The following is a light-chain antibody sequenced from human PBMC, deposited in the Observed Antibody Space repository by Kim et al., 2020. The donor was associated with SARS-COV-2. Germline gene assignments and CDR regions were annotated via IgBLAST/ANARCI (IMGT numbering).Light chain of an antibody. V-gene: IGLV8-61*01. J-gene: IGLJ3*02. CDR2: TTY. CDR3: VLYMGGGISV. CDR1: SGPVSGGPY. Sequence: GGTVKLTCGLASGPVSGGPYPSWYQQTPGQAPPTLIYTTYTRASGVADRFSGSILGDKAALTISGAQAGDESDYYCVLYMGGGISVFGGGTQLTVL.